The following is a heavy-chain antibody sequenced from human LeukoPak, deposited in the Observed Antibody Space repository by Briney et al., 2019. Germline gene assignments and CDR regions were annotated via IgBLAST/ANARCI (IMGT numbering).Heavy chain of an antibody. CDR2: ISGSGGST. J-gene: IGHJ4*02. D-gene: IGHD3-10*01. V-gene: IGHV3-23*01. Sequence: PGGSLRLSCAASGFTFSSYAMSWVRQAPGKGLEWVSAISGSGGSTYYADSVKGRFTISRDNSKNTLYLQMNSLRAEDTAVYYCAKFYLYYYGSGSYDYWGQGTLVTVSS. CDR1: GFTFSSYA. CDR3: AKFYLYYYGSGSYDY.